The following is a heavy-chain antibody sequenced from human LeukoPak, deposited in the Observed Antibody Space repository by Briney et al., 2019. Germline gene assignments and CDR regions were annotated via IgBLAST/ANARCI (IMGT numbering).Heavy chain of an antibody. D-gene: IGHD6-13*01. V-gene: IGHV3-7*01. CDR3: ARGPRYSSSWYYFDY. CDR2: IKQDGSEK. CDR1: GFTFSDYW. Sequence: GGSLRLSCAASGFTFSDYWMSWVRQAPGKGLEWVANIKQDGSEKYYVDSVKGRLTISRDNAKNSLYLQMNSLRAEDTAVYYCARGPRYSSSWYYFDYWGQGTLVTVSS. J-gene: IGHJ4*02.